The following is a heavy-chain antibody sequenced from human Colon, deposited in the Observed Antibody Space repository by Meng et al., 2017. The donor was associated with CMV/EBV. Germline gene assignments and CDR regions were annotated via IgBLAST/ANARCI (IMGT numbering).Heavy chain of an antibody. J-gene: IGHJ6*02. Sequence: GGSLRLSCGASQFNFTTYSMNWVRQAPGKGLEWISYISASSATKKYADSVKGRFTISRDNAKNSLDLQMSSLRAEDTAVYYCAKDLGFGDFFYLDVWGQGTTVTVSS. CDR3: AKDLGFGDFFYLDV. D-gene: IGHD3-10*01. CDR2: ISASSATK. CDR1: QFNFTTYS. V-gene: IGHV3-48*04.